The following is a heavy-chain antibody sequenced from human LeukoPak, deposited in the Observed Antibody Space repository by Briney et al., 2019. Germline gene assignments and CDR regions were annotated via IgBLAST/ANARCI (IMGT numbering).Heavy chain of an antibody. Sequence: SETHSLTRTVSGGSISGYYWSWIREPPGERLEWIGYIFCSGSATYNPSLKSRVTISQYTSKNQVSLMLSSVTAADTAVYYCGRARQNYSYDMDLWGQGTSVTVSS. CDR3: GRARQNYSYDMDL. CDR1: GGSISGYY. J-gene: IGHJ6*02. CDR2: IFCSGSA. V-gene: IGHV4-59*01.